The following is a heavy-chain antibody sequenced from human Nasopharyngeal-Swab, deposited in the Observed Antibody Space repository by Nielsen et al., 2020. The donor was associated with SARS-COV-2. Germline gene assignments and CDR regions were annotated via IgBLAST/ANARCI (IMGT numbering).Heavy chain of an antibody. D-gene: IGHD5-12*01. V-gene: IGHV4-34*01. J-gene: IGHJ6*03. CDR2: INHSGST. CDR3: ATRRGYSGYDYYYYMDV. CDR1: GGSFSGYY. Sequence: SETLSLTCAVYGGSFSGYYWSWIRQPPGKGLEWIGEINHSGSTNYNPSLKSRVTISVDTSKNQFSLKLSSVTAADTAVYYCATRRGYSGYDYYYYMDVWGKGTTVTVSS.